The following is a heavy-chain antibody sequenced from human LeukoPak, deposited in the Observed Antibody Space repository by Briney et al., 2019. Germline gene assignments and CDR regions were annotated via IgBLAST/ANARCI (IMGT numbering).Heavy chain of an antibody. D-gene: IGHD3-22*01. V-gene: IGHV1-69*13. CDR3: ARDRSGYSLIDY. Sequence: ASVKVSCKASGGTFSSYAISWVRQAPGQGLEWMGGIIPIFGTANYAQKFQGRVTITADESTSTAYVELSSLRSEDTAVYYCARDRSGYSLIDYWGQGTLVTASS. J-gene: IGHJ4*02. CDR2: IIPIFGTA. CDR1: GGTFSSYA.